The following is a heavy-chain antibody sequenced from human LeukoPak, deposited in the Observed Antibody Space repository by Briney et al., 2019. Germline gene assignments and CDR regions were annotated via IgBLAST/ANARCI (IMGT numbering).Heavy chain of an antibody. D-gene: IGHD2-15*01. CDR2: ISTSSSYI. V-gene: IGHV3-21*01. J-gene: IGHJ5*02. Sequence: GGPLRLSCAASGFTFNRYNMNWVRRAPGKGLEWVSSISTSSSYIYYADSVRGRFTISRDNAKNSLYLQMNSLRAEDTAVYSCARGADGVSSNSRGWFDPWGQGTLVTVSS. CDR3: ARGADGVSSNSRGWFDP. CDR1: GFTFNRYN.